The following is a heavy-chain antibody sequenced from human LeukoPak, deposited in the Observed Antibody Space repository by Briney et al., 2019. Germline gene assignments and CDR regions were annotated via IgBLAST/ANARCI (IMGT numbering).Heavy chain of an antibody. CDR2: ISSSSSTI. Sequence: GGSLRLSCAASGFTFSSYSMNWVRQAPGKGLEWVSYISSSSSTIYYADSVKGRFTISRDNAKNSLYLQMNSQRAEDTAVYYCARVECPSGYDPGYYYYMDVWGKGTTVTVSS. V-gene: IGHV3-48*04. J-gene: IGHJ6*03. CDR3: ARVECPSGYDPGYYYYMDV. CDR1: GFTFSSYS. D-gene: IGHD5-12*01.